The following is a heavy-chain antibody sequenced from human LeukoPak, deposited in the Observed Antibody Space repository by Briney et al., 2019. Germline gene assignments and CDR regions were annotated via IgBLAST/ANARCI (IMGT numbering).Heavy chain of an antibody. J-gene: IGHJ4*02. Sequence: ASVKVSCKASGYTFTSYAMHWVRQAPGQGLEWMGWINPNSGGTNYAQKFQGRVTMTRDTSISTAYMELSRLRSDDTAVYYCARSVLSSWGIDYWGQGTLVTVSS. CDR1: GYTFTSYA. CDR2: INPNSGGT. V-gene: IGHV1-2*02. CDR3: ARSVLSSWGIDY. D-gene: IGHD6-13*01.